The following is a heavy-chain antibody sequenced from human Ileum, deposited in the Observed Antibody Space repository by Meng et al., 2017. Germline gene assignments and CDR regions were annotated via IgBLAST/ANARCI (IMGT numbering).Heavy chain of an antibody. CDR2: INTNTGDP. CDR1: GYTFTNYG. J-gene: IGHJ4*02. V-gene: IGHV7-4-1*02. Sequence: QVQLVQSGAELKNPGASVKVSCKGSGYTFTNYGMSWVRQAPGQGLEWMGWINTNTGDPTYAQAFTGRFVFSLDTSVNTAYLQISSLKAEDTAIYYCAREPRRFDHWGQGTLVTVSS. CDR3: AREPRRFDH.